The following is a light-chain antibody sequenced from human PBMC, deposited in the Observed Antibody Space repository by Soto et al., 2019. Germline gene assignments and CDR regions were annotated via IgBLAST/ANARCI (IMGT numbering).Light chain of an antibody. CDR3: QQYYSTPLT. J-gene: IGKJ4*01. CDR1: QSVLYSSNNKNY. V-gene: IGKV4-1*01. CDR2: WAS. Sequence: DIVMTQSPDSLAVSLGERATINCKSRQSVLYSSNNKNYLAWYQQKPGQPPKLLXYWASTRESGVPDRFSGSGSGTDFTLTISSLQAEDVAVYYCQQYYSTPLTFGGGTKVDI.